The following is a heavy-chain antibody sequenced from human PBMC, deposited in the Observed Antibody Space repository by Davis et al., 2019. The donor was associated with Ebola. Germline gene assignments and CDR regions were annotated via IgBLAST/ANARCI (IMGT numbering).Heavy chain of an antibody. CDR2: LGTSADT. Sequence: GGSLRLSCAASGFIFSSYVMSWVRQAPGKGLEWVSTLGTSADTYYADSVKGRFTISRDNSKNTLYLQMNSLRAEDTAVYYCAEAYYDFWSGYSNWGQGTLVTVSS. D-gene: IGHD3-3*01. V-gene: IGHV3-23*01. J-gene: IGHJ4*02. CDR3: AEAYYDFWSGYSN. CDR1: GFIFSSYV.